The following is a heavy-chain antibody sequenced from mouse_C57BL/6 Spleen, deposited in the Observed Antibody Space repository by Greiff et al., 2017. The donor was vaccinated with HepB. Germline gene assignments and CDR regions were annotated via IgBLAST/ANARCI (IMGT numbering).Heavy chain of an antibody. V-gene: IGHV14-3*01. Sequence: VQLQQSVAELVRPGASVKLSCTASGFNIKNTYMHWVKQRPEQGLEWIGRIDPADGNTKYAPKFQGKAPITADTTSNTAYLQLSSLTSEDYAIYCCARAPYSNYAMDDWGQGTSVTVSS. J-gene: IGHJ4*01. D-gene: IGHD2-5*01. CDR1: GFNIKNTY. CDR3: ARAPYSNYAMDD. CDR2: IDPADGNT.